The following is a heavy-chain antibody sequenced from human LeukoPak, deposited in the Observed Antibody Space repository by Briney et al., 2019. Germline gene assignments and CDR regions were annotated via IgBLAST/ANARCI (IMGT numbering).Heavy chain of an antibody. V-gene: IGHV4-61*02. J-gene: IGHJ3*02. D-gene: IGHD3-9*01. CDR1: GGSISSGSYY. CDR3: ARQSSTYYDVLTGPFDI. Sequence: PSETLSLTCTVSGGSISSGSYYWSWIRQPAGKGLEWIGRIYTSGSTNYNPSLNSRVTMSVDTSKNQFSLNLSSVTAADTAVYYCARQSSTYYDVLTGPFDIWGQGTMVTVSS. CDR2: IYTSGST.